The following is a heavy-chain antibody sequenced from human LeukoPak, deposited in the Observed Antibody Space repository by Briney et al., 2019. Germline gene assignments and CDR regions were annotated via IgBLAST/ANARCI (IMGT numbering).Heavy chain of an antibody. V-gene: IGHV3-30*18. CDR2: ISYDGSNK. CDR1: GFTFSSYG. CDR3: AKGEFIDY. J-gene: IGHJ4*02. Sequence: PGGSLRLSCAASGFTFSSYGMHWVRQAPGKGLEWVAVISYDGSNKYHADSVKGRFTISRDNSKNTLYLQMNSLRAEDTAVYYCAKGEFIDYWGQGTLVAVSS.